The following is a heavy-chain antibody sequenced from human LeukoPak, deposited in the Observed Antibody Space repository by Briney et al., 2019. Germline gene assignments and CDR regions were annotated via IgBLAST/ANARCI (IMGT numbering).Heavy chain of an antibody. D-gene: IGHD1-7*01. CDR1: GGTFSSYA. V-gene: IGHV1-69*05. J-gene: IGHJ4*02. CDR3: VRSYNWNSPFDY. Sequence: SVKVSCKASGGTFSSYAISWVRQAPGQGLEWMGGIIPIFGTANYAQKFQGRVTITTDESTSTAYMELSSLRSEDTAVYYCVRSYNWNSPFDYWGQGTLVTVSS. CDR2: IIPIFGTA.